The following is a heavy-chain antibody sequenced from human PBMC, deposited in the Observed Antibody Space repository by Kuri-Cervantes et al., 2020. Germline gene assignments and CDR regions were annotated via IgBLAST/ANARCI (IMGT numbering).Heavy chain of an antibody. V-gene: IGHV4-4*07. CDR2: IYTSGST. CDR1: GGSISSYY. D-gene: IGHD3-10*01. J-gene: IGHJ6*02. Sequence: GSLRLSCTVSGGSISSYYWSWIRQPAGKGLEWIGRIYTSGSTNYNPSLKSRVTMSVDTSKNQFSLKLSSVTAADTAVYYCARDRSLGYYGSGSYYNPLYYYYGMDVWGQGTTVTVSS. CDR3: ARDRSLGYYGSGSYYNPLYYYYGMDV.